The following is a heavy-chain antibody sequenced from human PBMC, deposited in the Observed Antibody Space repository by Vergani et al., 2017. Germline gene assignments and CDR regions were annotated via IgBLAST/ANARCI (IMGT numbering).Heavy chain of an antibody. CDR1: GFTSSYYG. CDR2: INWNGGRT. J-gene: IGHJ3*02. CDR3: ARDYYDSSGYYLMADAFDI. D-gene: IGHD3-22*01. Sequence: VHLVESGGGVVQPGRSLRLSCVVSGFTSSYYGMHWVRQAPGKGLEWVSGINWNGGRTVYADSVKGRFTISRDNAKHSLYLQMNSLRAEDTALYYCARDYYDSSGYYLMADAFDIWGQGTMVTVSS. V-gene: IGHV3-20*04.